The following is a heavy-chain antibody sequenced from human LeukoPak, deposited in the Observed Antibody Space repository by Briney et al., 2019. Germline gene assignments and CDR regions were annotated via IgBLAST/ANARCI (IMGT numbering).Heavy chain of an antibody. CDR1: GGSVTTTSYH. D-gene: IGHD1-26*01. CDR3: ARHSRKKTWELPPHLDY. Sequence: SETLSLTCSVSGGSVTTTSYHWGWIRQPPGKGLEWIGYIYYSGSTNYNPSLKSRVTISVDTSKNQFSLKLSSVTAADTAVYYCARHSRKKTWELPPHLDYWGQGTLVTVSS. V-gene: IGHV4-61*05. J-gene: IGHJ4*02. CDR2: IYYSGST.